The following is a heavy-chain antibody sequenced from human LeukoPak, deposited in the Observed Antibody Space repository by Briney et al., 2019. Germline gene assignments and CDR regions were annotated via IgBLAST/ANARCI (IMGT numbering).Heavy chain of an antibody. Sequence: GRSLRLSCAASGFTFDDYAMHWVRQAPGKGLEWVSGISWNSGSIGYADSVKGRFTISRDHAKNSLYLQMNSLRAEDTALYYCAKDINYYGSGWGYFDYWGQGTLVTVSS. V-gene: IGHV3-9*01. CDR1: GFTFDDYA. D-gene: IGHD3-10*01. J-gene: IGHJ4*02. CDR3: AKDINYYGSGWGYFDY. CDR2: ISWNSGSI.